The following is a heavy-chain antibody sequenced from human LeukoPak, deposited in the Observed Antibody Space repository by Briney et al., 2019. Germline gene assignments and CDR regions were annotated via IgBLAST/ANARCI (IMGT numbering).Heavy chain of an antibody. CDR2: IYYSGNT. V-gene: IGHV4-39*07. CDR1: DGSLSSSSYY. J-gene: IGHJ6*03. Sequence: SETLSLTCTVSDGSLSSSSYYWGWIRQPPGKGLEWIGSIYYSGNTYYNPSLKSRVTTSVDSSKNQFSLKLSSVTAADTAVYFCARDRSYYYYMDVWGKGTTVTVSS. CDR3: ARDRSYYYYMDV.